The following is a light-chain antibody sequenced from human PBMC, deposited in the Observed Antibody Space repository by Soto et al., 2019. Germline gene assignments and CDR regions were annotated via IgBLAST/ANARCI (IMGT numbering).Light chain of an antibody. J-gene: IGKJ4*01. CDR3: QQYGSSPLT. CDR2: GAS. Sequence: EIVLTQAPGTLSLSPGERATLSCRASQSVSSTYLAWYQQKPGQAPRLLIYGASSRATGIPDRFSGSGSVTDFTFTISRLEPEDFAVYHFQQYGSSPLTFGGGTKVEIK. CDR1: QSVSSTY. V-gene: IGKV3-20*01.